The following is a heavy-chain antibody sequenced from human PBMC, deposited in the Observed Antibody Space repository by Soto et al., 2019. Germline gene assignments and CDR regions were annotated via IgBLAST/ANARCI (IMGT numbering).Heavy chain of an antibody. V-gene: IGHV3-23*01. D-gene: IGHD6-19*01. CDR2: LSDSGGAT. CDR1: GFTLWNYG. Sequence: SLRLSCAASGFTLWNYGRSWVRQAPGKGLEWVSSLSDSGGATYYADSVEGRFTISADYSKNTMYLQMNSLRDEDTAAYYCAKEGHGCNFPFDSWGHGPLVPVSS. J-gene: IGHJ4*01. CDR3: AKEGHGCNFPFDS.